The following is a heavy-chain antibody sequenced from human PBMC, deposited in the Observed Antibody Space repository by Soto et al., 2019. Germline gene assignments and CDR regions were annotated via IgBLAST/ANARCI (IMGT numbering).Heavy chain of an antibody. V-gene: IGHV4-59*01. J-gene: IGHJ4*02. D-gene: IGHD6-19*01. Sequence: QVQLQESGPGLVKPSETLSLTCTVSGGSISSYYWSWIRQPPGKGLEWIGYIYYSGSTNYNPSLKSRVTISVDTSKNQFSLKLSSVTAADTAVYYCARGWLVRGSYFDYWGQGTLVTVSS. CDR3: ARGWLVRGSYFDY. CDR2: IYYSGST. CDR1: GGSISSYY.